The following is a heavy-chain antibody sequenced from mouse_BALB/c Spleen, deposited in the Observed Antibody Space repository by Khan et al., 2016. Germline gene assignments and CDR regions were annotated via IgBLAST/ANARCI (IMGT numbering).Heavy chain of an antibody. CDR2: INTYSGES. CDR1: GYTFTNYG. CDR3: AIYRYYCGSSRYFDV. V-gene: IGHV9-3-1*01. D-gene: IGHD1-1*01. Sequence: QIQLVQSGPELKKPGKTVKISCKAAGYTFTNYGMNWVKQAPGKGLKWMGWINTYSGESTYADDFKGRFAFSLETSANTAYLQINNLKNEDTATXDCAIYRYYCGSSRYFDVWGAGTTVTVSS. J-gene: IGHJ1*01.